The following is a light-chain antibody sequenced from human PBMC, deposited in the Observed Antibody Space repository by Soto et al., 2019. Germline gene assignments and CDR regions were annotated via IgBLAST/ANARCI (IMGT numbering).Light chain of an antibody. J-gene: IGLJ1*01. CDR2: EVN. CDR3: CSYAGTVAYV. Sequence: QSVLTQPASVSGTPGQSITIPCAGTGSDVIAYNLVSWYQKHPGKAPKLIISEVNTRPSGISNRFSGSKSGDTASLTISGLQAEDEADYVCCSYAGTVAYVFGTGTKVT. CDR1: GSDVIAYNL. V-gene: IGLV2-23*02.